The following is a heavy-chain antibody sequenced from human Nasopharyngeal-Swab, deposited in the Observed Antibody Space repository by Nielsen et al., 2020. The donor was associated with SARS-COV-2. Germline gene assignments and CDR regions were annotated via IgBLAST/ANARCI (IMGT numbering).Heavy chain of an antibody. CDR1: GFPFSTYW. CDR2: IYPGDSDT. V-gene: IGHV5-51*01. J-gene: IGHJ4*02. CDR3: ARLISRFNWNDGFDY. D-gene: IGHD1-1*01. Sequence: GESLKISCTGSGFPFSTYWIGWVLQLPGKGLGWMGIIYPGDSDTRYSPSFQVQVTFSADKSISTAYLQWSSLKASDTAMYYCARLISRFNWNDGFDYWGQGTLVNVSS.